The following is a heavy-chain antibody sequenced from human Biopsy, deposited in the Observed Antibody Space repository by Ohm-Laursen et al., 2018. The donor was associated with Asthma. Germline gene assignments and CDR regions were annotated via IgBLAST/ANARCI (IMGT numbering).Heavy chain of an antibody. CDR1: GGYTGSSDHH. Sequence: TLSLTCRVSGGYTGSSDHHWAWLRQAPGKGLEWIGFVFWSGSTHYSRSLERRVSISIDTATNEFSMKLWSVTPADTAVYFCARVVSCGDIYFGIDVWGPGNTVVVS. D-gene: IGHD4-23*01. J-gene: IGHJ6*02. CDR2: VFWSGST. CDR3: ARVVSCGDIYFGIDV. V-gene: IGHV4-30-4*01.